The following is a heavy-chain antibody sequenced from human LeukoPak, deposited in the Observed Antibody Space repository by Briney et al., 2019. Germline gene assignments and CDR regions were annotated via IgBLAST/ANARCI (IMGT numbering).Heavy chain of an antibody. J-gene: IGHJ4*02. D-gene: IGHD5-18*01. CDR2: ISYDGSNK. CDR3: ASRKDTPHLPDY. Sequence: GGSLRLSCAASGFTFSSYAMHWVRQAPCKGLEWVAVISYDGSNKYYADSVKGRFTISRDNSKNTLYLQMNSLRAEDTAVYYCASRKDTPHLPDYWGQGTLVTVSS. CDR1: GFTFSSYA. V-gene: IGHV3-30-3*01.